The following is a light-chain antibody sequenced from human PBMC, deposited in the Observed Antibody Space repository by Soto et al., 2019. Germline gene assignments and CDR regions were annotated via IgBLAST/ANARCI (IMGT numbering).Light chain of an antibody. CDR3: CSYAGSYTYV. Sequence: QSALTQPASVSGSPGQSITISCTGPSSDVGGYNYVSWYQQHPGKAPKLMIYDVSKRPSGVPDRFSGSKSGNTASLTISGLQAEDEADYYCCSYAGSYTYVFGTGTKLTVL. CDR2: DVS. CDR1: SSDVGGYNY. V-gene: IGLV2-11*01. J-gene: IGLJ1*01.